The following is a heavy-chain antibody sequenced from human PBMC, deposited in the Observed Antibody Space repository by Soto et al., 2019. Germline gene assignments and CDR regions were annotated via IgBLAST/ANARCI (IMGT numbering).Heavy chain of an antibody. CDR3: ARASKPGYCSSTSCRNWFDP. V-gene: IGHV4-34*01. D-gene: IGHD2-2*01. Sequence: PSETVCLTGAVEVWAFIGGCWSCIRQPPGKGLEWIGEINHSGSTNYNPSLKSRVTISVDTSKNQFSLKLSSVTAADTAVYYCARASKPGYCSSTSCRNWFDPWGQGTLVTVSS. CDR1: VWAFIGGC. J-gene: IGHJ5*02. CDR2: INHSGST.